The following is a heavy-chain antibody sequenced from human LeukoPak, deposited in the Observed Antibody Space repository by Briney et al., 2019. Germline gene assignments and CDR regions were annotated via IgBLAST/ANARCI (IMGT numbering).Heavy chain of an antibody. CDR2: ISSSGSTI. V-gene: IGHV3-48*04. D-gene: IGHD3-10*02. CDR1: GFTFSSYG. CDR3: AELGITMIGGV. Sequence: GGSLRLSCAASGFTFSSYGMSWVRQAPGKGLEWVSYISSSGSTIYYADSVKGRFTISRDNAKNSLYLQMNSLRAEDTAVYYCAELGITMIGGVWGKGTTVTISS. J-gene: IGHJ6*04.